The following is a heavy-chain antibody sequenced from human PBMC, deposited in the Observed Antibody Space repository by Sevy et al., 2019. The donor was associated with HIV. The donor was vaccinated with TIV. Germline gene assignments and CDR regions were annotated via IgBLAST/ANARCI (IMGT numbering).Heavy chain of an antibody. Sequence: GGYLRLSCAASGFTVSSNDMSWVRQAPGKGLEWVSVIYSGGSTYYADSVKGRFTISRDNSKNTLYLQMNSLRAEDTAVYYCARGSRLQSYGMDVWGQGTMVTVSS. D-gene: IGHD4-4*01. CDR1: GFTVSSND. V-gene: IGHV3-53*01. CDR3: ARGSRLQSYGMDV. CDR2: IYSGGST. J-gene: IGHJ6*02.